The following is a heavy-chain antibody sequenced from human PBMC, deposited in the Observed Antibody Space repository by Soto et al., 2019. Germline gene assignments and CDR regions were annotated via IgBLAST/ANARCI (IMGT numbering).Heavy chain of an antibody. Sequence: PGGSLRLSCAASGFTFSSYVMSWVRQAPGQGLEWMGWISAYNGNTNYAQKLQGRVTMTTDTSTSTAYMELRSLRSDDTAVYYCARKTYYDILTGRYYFDYWGQGTRVSVSS. CDR2: ISAYNGNT. V-gene: IGHV1-18*01. D-gene: IGHD3-9*01. J-gene: IGHJ4*02. CDR1: GFTFSSYV. CDR3: ARKTYYDILTGRYYFDY.